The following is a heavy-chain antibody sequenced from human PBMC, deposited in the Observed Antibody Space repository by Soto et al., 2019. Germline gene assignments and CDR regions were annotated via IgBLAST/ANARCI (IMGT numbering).Heavy chain of an antibody. Sequence: GASVKVSCKASGYTFTSYDINWVRQATGQGLEWMGWMNPNSGNTGYAQKLQGRVTMTTDTSTSTAYMELRSLRSDDTAVYYCARDGATVTTDYWGQGTLVTVSS. CDR1: GYTFTSYD. D-gene: IGHD4-17*01. J-gene: IGHJ4*02. V-gene: IGHV1-8*01. CDR2: MNPNSGNT. CDR3: ARDGATVTTDY.